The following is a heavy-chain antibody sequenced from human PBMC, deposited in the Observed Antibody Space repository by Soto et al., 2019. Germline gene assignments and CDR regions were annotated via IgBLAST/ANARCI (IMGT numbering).Heavy chain of an antibody. D-gene: IGHD3-10*01. V-gene: IGHV3-21*01. Sequence: GGSLRLSCAASGFTFSGYSMNWVRQAPGKGLEWVSSISSSSSYIYYADSVKGRFTISRDNAKNSLYLQMNSLRAEDTAVYYCARNRGSRLHDAFDIWGQGTMVTVSS. J-gene: IGHJ3*02. CDR3: ARNRGSRLHDAFDI. CDR1: GFTFSGYS. CDR2: ISSSSSYI.